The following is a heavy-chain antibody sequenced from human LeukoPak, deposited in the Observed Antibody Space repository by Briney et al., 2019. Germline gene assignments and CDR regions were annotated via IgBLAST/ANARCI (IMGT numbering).Heavy chain of an antibody. CDR3: ATSRDSSGVD. Sequence: PGGSLRLSCAASGFTFRSYWMSWVRQAPGKGLEWVANINHDGSVKHYLDSVKGRFTISRDNAKNSLYLQMNSLRAEDTAVYYCATSRDSSGVDWGQGNLVTVSS. V-gene: IGHV3-7*01. CDR2: INHDGSVK. J-gene: IGHJ4*02. CDR1: GFTFRSYW. D-gene: IGHD3-22*01.